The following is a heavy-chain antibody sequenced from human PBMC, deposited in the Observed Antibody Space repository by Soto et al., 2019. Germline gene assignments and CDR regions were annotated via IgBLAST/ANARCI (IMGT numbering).Heavy chain of an antibody. V-gene: IGHV5-51*01. CDR3: ARIVVRGVTTYSRDYHGMDV. CDR2: IFPGDSDT. CDR1: GYIFSNFW. D-gene: IGHD3-10*01. J-gene: IGHJ6*02. Sequence: PVASLKISGKVSGYIFSNFWIGWVRQMPGKGLEWMGIIFPGDSDTRYSPSFQGQVTISANKSISTAYLQWSSLKASDTAIYYCARIVVRGVTTYSRDYHGMDVWGQGTTVTVSS.